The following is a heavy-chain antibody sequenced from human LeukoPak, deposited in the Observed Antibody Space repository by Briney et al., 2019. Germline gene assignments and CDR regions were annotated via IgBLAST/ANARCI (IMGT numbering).Heavy chain of an antibody. CDR3: AKERSNDYVWGSYFSY. D-gene: IGHD3-16*01. Sequence: GGSLRLSCAASGFTFSSYWMHWVRQAPGKGLEWVSAISGSGGSTYYADSVKGRFTISRDNSKNTLYLQMNSLRAEDTAVYYCAKERSNDYVWGSYFSYWGQGTLVTVSS. V-gene: IGHV3-23*01. CDR2: ISGSGGST. J-gene: IGHJ4*02. CDR1: GFTFSSYW.